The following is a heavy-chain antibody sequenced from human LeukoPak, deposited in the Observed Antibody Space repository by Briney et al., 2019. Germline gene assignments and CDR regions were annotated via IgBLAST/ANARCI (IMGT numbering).Heavy chain of an antibody. CDR1: GFTFSSYA. Sequence: GGSLRLSCAASGFTFSSYAMRWVRQAPGKGLEWVSSINNNGGSTYYADSVKGRFTISRDNSKNTLYLQMNSLRVEDTAVYYCAKDGGLWVSAHWGDSWGRGTLVTVSS. J-gene: IGHJ4*02. D-gene: IGHD7-27*01. V-gene: IGHV3-23*01. CDR2: INNNGGST. CDR3: AKDGGLWVSAHWGDS.